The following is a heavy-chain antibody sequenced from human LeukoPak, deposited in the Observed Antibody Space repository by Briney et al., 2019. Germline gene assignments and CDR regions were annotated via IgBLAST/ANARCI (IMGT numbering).Heavy chain of an antibody. Sequence: GASVKVSCKASGYTFTSYGISWVRQAPGQGLEWMGWISAYNGNTNYAQKLQGRVTMTTDTSTSTAYMELRSLRSDDTAVYYCARVVMVRGLSRTYYFDYWGQGTLVTVSS. CDR1: GYTFTSYG. CDR2: ISAYNGNT. J-gene: IGHJ4*02. CDR3: ARVVMVRGLSRTYYFDY. V-gene: IGHV1-18*01. D-gene: IGHD3-10*01.